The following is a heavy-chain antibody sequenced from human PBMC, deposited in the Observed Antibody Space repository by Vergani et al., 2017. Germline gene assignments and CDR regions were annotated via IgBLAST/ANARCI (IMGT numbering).Heavy chain of an antibody. V-gene: IGHV4-39*07. J-gene: IGHJ4*02. D-gene: IGHD2-2*01. CDR3: ARADLGGGSSTSCFDY. CDR1: GGSISSSSYY. CDR2: IFYSGST. Sequence: QLQLQESGPGLVKHSETLSLTCTVSGGSISSSSYYWGWIRQPPGKGLEWIGSIFYSGSTYYNPSLKRRVTISVDTSKNHVSLKLSSVTAADTAVYYCARADLGGGSSTSCFDYGGQGTLVTVS.